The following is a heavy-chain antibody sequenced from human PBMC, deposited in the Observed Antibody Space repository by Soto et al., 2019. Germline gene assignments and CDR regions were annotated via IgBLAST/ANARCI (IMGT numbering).Heavy chain of an antibody. CDR1: GFPFSRAW. Sequence: GGSLRLSCAASGFPFSRAWMSLVRQSPGKGLEWVGRIKAKSDGGTTVYAEPLKGRFTISRDDSKNTLYLQMSSLKIEDTAVYFCTTQNSSDYYWGQGALVTVSS. V-gene: IGHV3-15*05. D-gene: IGHD3-22*01. CDR2: IKAKSDGGTT. CDR3: TTQNSSDYY. J-gene: IGHJ4*02.